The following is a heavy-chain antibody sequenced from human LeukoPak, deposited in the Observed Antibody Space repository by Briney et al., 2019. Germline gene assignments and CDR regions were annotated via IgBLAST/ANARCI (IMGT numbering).Heavy chain of an antibody. J-gene: IGHJ5*02. D-gene: IGHD2-2*01. Sequence: TGGSLRLSCAASGFTFSSYAMSWVRQAPGRGLEWVSGISGSGSSTYYADSVKGRFTFSRDNSKNTLYLQMNGLRAEDTAVYYCAKDYCSSTSCYWFDPWGQGTLVTVSS. CDR2: ISGSGSST. V-gene: IGHV3-23*01. CDR3: AKDYCSSTSCYWFDP. CDR1: GFTFSSYA.